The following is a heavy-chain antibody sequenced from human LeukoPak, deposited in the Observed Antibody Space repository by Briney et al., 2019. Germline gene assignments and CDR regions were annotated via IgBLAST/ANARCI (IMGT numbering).Heavy chain of an antibody. CDR1: GFTFSSYA. V-gene: IGHV3-23*01. CDR2: ISGSGGST. D-gene: IGHD3-10*01. Sequence: QAGVSLRLSCAASGFTFSSYAMSWVRQAPGKGLEWVSAISGSGGSTYYADSVKGRFTISRDNSKNTLYLQMNSLRAEDTAVYYCASYGSGSYSLSTDWGQGTLVTVSS. CDR3: ASYGSGSYSLSTD. J-gene: IGHJ4*02.